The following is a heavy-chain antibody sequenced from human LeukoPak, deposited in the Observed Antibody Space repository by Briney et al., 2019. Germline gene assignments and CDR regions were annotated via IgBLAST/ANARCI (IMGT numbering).Heavy chain of an antibody. CDR3: AKDGPTAIPSWFDP. J-gene: IGHJ5*02. Sequence: GSLRLSCAAPGFNFTNYSMKWVRQAPGRGLEWVSLISSSGGSTYYAGSVKGRFTISRDNSKSTLYLQMNSLRAEDTAIYYCAKDGPTAIPSWFDPWGQGTLVTVSS. V-gene: IGHV3-23*01. D-gene: IGHD2-21*02. CDR1: GFNFTNYS. CDR2: ISSSGGST.